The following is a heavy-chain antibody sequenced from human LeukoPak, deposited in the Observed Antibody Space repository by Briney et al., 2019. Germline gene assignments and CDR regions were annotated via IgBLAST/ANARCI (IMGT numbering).Heavy chain of an antibody. CDR1: GFTFSSYG. J-gene: IGHJ4*02. CDR3: ARTRGRPEILWFGELAIDY. Sequence: PGGTLRLSCAASGFTFSSYGISWVRQAPGQGLEWMGWISAYNGNTNYAQKLQGRVTMTTDTSTSTAYMELRSLRSGDTAVYYCARTRGRPEILWFGELAIDYWGQGTLVTVSS. D-gene: IGHD3-10*01. V-gene: IGHV1-18*01. CDR2: ISAYNGNT.